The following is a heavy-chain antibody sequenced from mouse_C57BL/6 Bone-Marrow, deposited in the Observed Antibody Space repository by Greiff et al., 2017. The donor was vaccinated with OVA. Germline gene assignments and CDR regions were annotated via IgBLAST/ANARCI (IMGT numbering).Heavy chain of an antibody. J-gene: IGHJ3*01. CDR1: GFTFSSYG. CDR3: ARRGPLITTVVAPFAY. CDR2: ISSGGSYT. Sequence: EVKVVESGGDLVKPGGSLKLSCAASGFTFSSYGMSWVRQTPDTRLEWVATISSGGSYTYYPDSVKGRFTISRDNAKNTLYLQMSSLKSEDTAMYYCARRGPLITTVVAPFAYWGQGTLVTVSA. D-gene: IGHD1-1*01. V-gene: IGHV5-6*01.